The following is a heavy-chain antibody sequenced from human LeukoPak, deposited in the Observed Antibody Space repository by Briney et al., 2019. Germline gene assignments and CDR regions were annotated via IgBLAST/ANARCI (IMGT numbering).Heavy chain of an antibody. CDR3: ARGAEYYAIWRGYAGYSDY. Sequence: SSETLSLTCTVSGYSISNGYYWGWIRRPPGKGLEWVGSIYHRGSTYYNPSLTSRVTISLDRSKKKFSLKLTSVTAADTAVYFCARGAEYYAIWRGYAGYSDYWGQGISVTVSS. CDR1: GYSISNGYY. V-gene: IGHV4-38-2*02. D-gene: IGHD3-3*01. J-gene: IGHJ4*02. CDR2: IYHRGST.